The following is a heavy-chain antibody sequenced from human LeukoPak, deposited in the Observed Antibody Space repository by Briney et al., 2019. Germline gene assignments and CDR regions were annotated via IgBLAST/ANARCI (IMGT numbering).Heavy chain of an antibody. Sequence: GGSLRLSCVGSGFTFRSHAMSWVRQAPEKGLEFVSGIYENGGTTYYADSVKGRFSISRDNSKNTLYLQMDSLRGGDTAVYYCAKDFRIGYSAHFDYWGQGALVTVSS. CDR2: IYENGGTT. J-gene: IGHJ4*02. CDR3: AKDFRIGYSAHFDY. V-gene: IGHV3-23*01. D-gene: IGHD2-21*01. CDR1: GFTFRSHA.